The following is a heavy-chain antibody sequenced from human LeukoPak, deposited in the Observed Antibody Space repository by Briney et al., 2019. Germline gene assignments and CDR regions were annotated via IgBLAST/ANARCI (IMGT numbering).Heavy chain of an antibody. Sequence: PGGSLRLSCAASGFSFSSYSMKWVRQAPGKGLEWVSSISNSSNYIYYADSVKGRFTISRDNSKSTLYLQMNSLRAEDTAVYYCARAAPTRTLIGSGADYWGQGTLVTVSS. D-gene: IGHD3-22*01. CDR1: GFSFSSYS. CDR2: ISNSSNYI. V-gene: IGHV3-21*01. J-gene: IGHJ4*02. CDR3: ARAAPTRTLIGSGADY.